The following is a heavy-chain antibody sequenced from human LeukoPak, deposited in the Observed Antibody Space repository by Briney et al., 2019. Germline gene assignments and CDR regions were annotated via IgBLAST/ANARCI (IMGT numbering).Heavy chain of an antibody. V-gene: IGHV1-2*02. CDR1: GYTFTGYF. Sequence: ASVKVSCKASGYTFTGYFIHWVRQAPGQGLEWMGWINVNSGATKYAQKFQGRVTMTRDTSVSTAYMDLSSLRSDDTAVYYCAADNTGNPPYDPWGRGTLVTVSS. CDR3: AADNTGNPPYDP. CDR2: INVNSGAT. D-gene: IGHD2-8*02. J-gene: IGHJ5*02.